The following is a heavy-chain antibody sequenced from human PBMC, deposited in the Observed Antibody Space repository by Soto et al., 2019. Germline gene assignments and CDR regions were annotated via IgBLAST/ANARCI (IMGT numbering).Heavy chain of an antibody. CDR3: ATYRRGEGGRGY. D-gene: IGHD3-16*01. Sequence: QVQLQESGLGLVKPSETLSLTCTVSGGSVSSHHWTWIRQPPGKGLEWIGDYSDSTSYSPSLKSRVTISAGASQTQFSLKLSSVTATDTAVYYCATYRRGEGGRGYWGQGTLVTVSS. CDR1: GGSVSSHH. V-gene: IGHV4-59*08. J-gene: IGHJ4*02. CDR2: DYSDST.